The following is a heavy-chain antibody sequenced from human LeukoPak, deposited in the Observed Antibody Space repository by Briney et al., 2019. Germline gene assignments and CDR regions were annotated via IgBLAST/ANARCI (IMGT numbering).Heavy chain of an antibody. CDR1: GFTFSSYG. CDR2: IWYDGSNK. Sequence: PGGSLRLSCAASGFTFSSYGMHWVRQAPGKGLEWVAVIWYDGSNKYYADSVKGRFTISRDNSKNTPYQQMNGLRAEDTAVYYCARGGPLVVTDNNWFDPWGQGTLVTVSS. CDR3: ARGGPLVVTDNNWFDP. D-gene: IGHD3-22*01. V-gene: IGHV3-33*01. J-gene: IGHJ5*02.